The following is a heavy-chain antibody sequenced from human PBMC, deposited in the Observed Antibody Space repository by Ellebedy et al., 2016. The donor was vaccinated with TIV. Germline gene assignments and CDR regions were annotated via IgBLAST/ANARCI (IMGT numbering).Heavy chain of an antibody. J-gene: IGHJ5*02. CDR3: ARWFGELLYVRWFDP. CDR1: GGSISRSSYY. CDR2: IYYTGST. Sequence: GSLRLSCTVSGGSISRSSYYWGWIRQPPQKGLEWIGSIYYTGSTFYNPSLKSRVTISVDTSKSQFSLRLTSVTAADTAVYYWARWFGELLYVRWFDPWGQGTLVTVSS. V-gene: IGHV4-39*01. D-gene: IGHD3-10*01.